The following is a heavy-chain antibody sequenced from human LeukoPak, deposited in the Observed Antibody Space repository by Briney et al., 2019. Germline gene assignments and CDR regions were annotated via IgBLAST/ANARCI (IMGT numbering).Heavy chain of an antibody. CDR3: AKGTTNWGSYYMDV. CDR2: ISGSGGST. V-gene: IGHV3-23*01. CDR1: GFTFSSYA. J-gene: IGHJ6*03. Sequence: GGSLRLSCAASGFTFSSYAMSWVRQAPGKGLEWVSAISGSGGSTYYADSVKGRFTISRDNSKNTLYLQMNSLRAEDTAVYYCAKGTTNWGSYYMDVWGKGTTVTVSS. D-gene: IGHD7-27*01.